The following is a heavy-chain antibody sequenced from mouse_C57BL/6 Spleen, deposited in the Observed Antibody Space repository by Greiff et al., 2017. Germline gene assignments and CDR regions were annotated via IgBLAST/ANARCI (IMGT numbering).Heavy chain of an antibody. CDR1: GYTFTSYW. D-gene: IGHD3-2*02. Sequence: QVQLKQPGAELVKPGASVKLSCKASGYTFTSYWMQWVKQRPGQGLEWIGEIDPSDSYTNYNQKFKGKATLTVDTSSSTAYMQLSSLTSEDSAVYYCARLNEGSGYFDYWGQGTTLTVSS. CDR3: ARLNEGSGYFDY. V-gene: IGHV1-50*01. CDR2: IDPSDSYT. J-gene: IGHJ2*01.